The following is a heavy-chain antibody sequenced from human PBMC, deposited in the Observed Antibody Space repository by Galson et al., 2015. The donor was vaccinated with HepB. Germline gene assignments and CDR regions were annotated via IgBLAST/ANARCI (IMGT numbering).Heavy chain of an antibody. CDR3: ARRESYGDYAY. CDR1: GYSFIDYW. J-gene: IGHJ4*02. CDR2: IYPGDSDT. Sequence: QSGAEVKKPGESLKISCTGSGYSFIDYWVGWVRQMPGKGLEWMGIIYPGDSDTTYNPSFQGQVTFSADKSISTAYLQWSSLKASDTAMYYCARRESYGDYAYWGQGTLVTVSS. V-gene: IGHV5-51*03. D-gene: IGHD4-17*01.